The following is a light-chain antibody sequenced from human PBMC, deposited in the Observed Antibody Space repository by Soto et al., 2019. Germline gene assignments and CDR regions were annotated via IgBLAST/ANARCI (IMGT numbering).Light chain of an antibody. CDR3: QQSYSTLLFT. J-gene: IGKJ3*01. V-gene: IGKV1-39*01. Sequence: DIQMTQSPSSLSASVGDRVTITCRASQSISNCLNWYQQKPGKAPKLLIYAASTLQSGVPSRFSGSGSGTDFTLTISTLQPEDFAPDYCQQSYSTLLFTFGPGTKVDIK. CDR2: AAS. CDR1: QSISNC.